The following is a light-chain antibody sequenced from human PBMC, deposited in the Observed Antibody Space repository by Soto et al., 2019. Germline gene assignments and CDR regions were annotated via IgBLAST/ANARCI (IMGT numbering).Light chain of an antibody. Sequence: EVVLTQSPGTLSLSAGERATLSCRASQSVADNHLAWYQQKPGQAPRLLIYDASTRAAGIPDRFSGSGSGTDFTLTISRLEPEDFGVYFCQQYNNWPTFGGGTKVEIK. CDR3: QQYNNWPT. CDR2: DAS. J-gene: IGKJ4*01. V-gene: IGKV3D-20*02. CDR1: QSVADNH.